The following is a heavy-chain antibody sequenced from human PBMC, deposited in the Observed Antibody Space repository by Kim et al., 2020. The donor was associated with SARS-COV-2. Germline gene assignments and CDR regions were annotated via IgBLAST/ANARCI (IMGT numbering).Heavy chain of an antibody. V-gene: IGHV3-23*01. Sequence: GGSLRLSCAASGFSFNNYAMTWVRQAPGKGLEWVSIVSGSGDNTYYADSVKGRFTISRDNSKNTLSLQMNSLRADDTAIYYCARGDCSSISCYTADCWGRGTLVTVSS. CDR2: VSGSGDNT. J-gene: IGHJ4*02. D-gene: IGHD2-2*02. CDR3: ARGDCSSISCYTADC. CDR1: GFSFNNYA.